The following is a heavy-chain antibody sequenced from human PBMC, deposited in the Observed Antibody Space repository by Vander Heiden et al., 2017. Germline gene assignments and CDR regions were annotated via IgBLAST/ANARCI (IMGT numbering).Heavy chain of an antibody. CDR1: GYTFTTYA. CDR3: ARVARFAGSYYNYFDT. J-gene: IGHJ4*02. CDR2: MDPKTGET. D-gene: IGHD1-26*01. V-gene: IGHV1-8*01. Sequence: QGQVVQSGAEVTKPGASVRVSCKASGYTFTTYAINWVRQASGQGREWMGWMDPKTGETGYAQRFQGRVTMTRNISRSTAYMELSGLRSEDTAVYFCARVARFAGSYYNYFDTWGQGSLVTVSS.